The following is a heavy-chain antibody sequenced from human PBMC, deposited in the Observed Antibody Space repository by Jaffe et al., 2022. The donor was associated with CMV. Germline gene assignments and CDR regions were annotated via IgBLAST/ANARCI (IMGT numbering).Heavy chain of an antibody. CDR2: ISWNSGSI. D-gene: IGHD1-20*01. CDR1: GFTFDDYA. J-gene: IGHJ6*02. CDR3: AKAITGSNPYYYYYGMDV. V-gene: IGHV3-9*01. Sequence: EVQLVESGGGLVQPGRSLRLSCAASGFTFDDYAMHWVRQAPGKGLEWVSGISWNSGSIGYADSVKGRFTISRDNAKNSLYLQMNSLRAEDTALYYCAKAITGSNPYYYYYGMDVWGQGTTVTVSS.